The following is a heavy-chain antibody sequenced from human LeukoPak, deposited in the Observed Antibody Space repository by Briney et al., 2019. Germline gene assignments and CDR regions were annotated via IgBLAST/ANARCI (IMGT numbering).Heavy chain of an antibody. CDR1: GYTFTGYY. Sequence: GASVKVSCKASGYTFTGYYMHWVRQAPGQGFEWMGWINPNTGGTNYAQRFQGRVTMTSDTSASISTTYMELSSLRSEDTAVYYCASGREADYWGQGTLVTVSS. J-gene: IGHJ4*02. CDR3: ASGREADY. CDR2: INPNTGGT. V-gene: IGHV1-2*02. D-gene: IGHD3/OR15-3a*01.